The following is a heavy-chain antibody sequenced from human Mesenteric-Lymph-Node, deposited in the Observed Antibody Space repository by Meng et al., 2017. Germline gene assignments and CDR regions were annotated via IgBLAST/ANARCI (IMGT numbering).Heavy chain of an antibody. D-gene: IGHD2-21*01. J-gene: IGHJ4*02. CDR2: VYHRGDT. Sequence: QVLRQQWSGGLLKPSWTLYLTCDVSGGSIRYDQWWSWVRQAPGKGREWIGEVYHRGDTNYNPSLKSRVVIAVDRSKNQFSLKLRFVTAADTAVYYCAREGRSHQVGVSVYWGQGNLVTVSS. CDR1: GGSIRYDQW. V-gene: IGHV4-4*02. CDR3: AREGRSHQVGVSVY.